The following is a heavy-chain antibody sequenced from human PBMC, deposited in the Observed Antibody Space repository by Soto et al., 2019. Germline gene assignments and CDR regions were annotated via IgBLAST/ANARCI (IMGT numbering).Heavy chain of an antibody. CDR3: TRECGGDCSNAFDL. J-gene: IGHJ3*01. CDR2: LYSSAGT. Sequence: VQLLETGGGLVQPGGSLRLSCAASGFTVSSNYMNCVRQAPGKGLEWLSVLYSSAGTYYAYSVKDRLTISRENSKNTLYLQLNGLRAKNTAIYYCTRECGGDCSNAFDLWGQGTMVTVSP. V-gene: IGHV3-66*01. D-gene: IGHD2-21*01. CDR1: GFTVSSNY.